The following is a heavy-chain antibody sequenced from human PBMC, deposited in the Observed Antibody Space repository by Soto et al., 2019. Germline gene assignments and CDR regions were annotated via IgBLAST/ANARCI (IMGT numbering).Heavy chain of an antibody. Sequence: QVQLQESGPGLVKPSQTLSLTCTVSGGSISSGGYYWSWIRQHPGKGLEWIGYIYYSGSTYYNPSLKSRVTISVDTSKNQCSLKLSSVTAADTAVYYCTAAYDSSGYYYRDYWGQGTLVTVSS. J-gene: IGHJ4*02. V-gene: IGHV4-31*03. D-gene: IGHD3-22*01. CDR1: GGSISSGGYY. CDR2: IYYSGST. CDR3: TAAYDSSGYYYRDY.